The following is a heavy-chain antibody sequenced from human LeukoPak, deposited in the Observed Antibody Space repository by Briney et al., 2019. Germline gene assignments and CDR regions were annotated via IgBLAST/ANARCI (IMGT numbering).Heavy chain of an antibody. CDR2: ISYDGTNK. CDR1: GFTFSNYG. D-gene: IGHD1-26*01. J-gene: IGHJ3*01. V-gene: IGHV3-30*18. Sequence: GGSLRLSCAASGFTFSNYGMHWVRQAPGKGLEWVAVISYDGTNKYYADSVKGRFTISRDNSKNTLYLQMNSLRGEDTAVYYCVKDRGPRFEWELPFWGQGTMVTVSS. CDR3: VKDRGPRFEWELPF.